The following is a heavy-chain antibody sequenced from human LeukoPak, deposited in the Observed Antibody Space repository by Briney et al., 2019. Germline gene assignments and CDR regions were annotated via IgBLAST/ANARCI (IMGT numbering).Heavy chain of an antibody. CDR1: GGSISSSSYY. CDR2: IYYSGST. J-gene: IGHJ4*02. Sequence: SETLSLTCTVSGGSISSSSYYWGWIRQPPGKGLEWIGSIYYSGSTYYNPSLKSRVTISVDTSKNQFALKLSSVTAADTAVYYCARLVTGIAAAGIDYWGQGTLVTVSS. V-gene: IGHV4-39*01. D-gene: IGHD6-13*01. CDR3: ARLVTGIAAAGIDY.